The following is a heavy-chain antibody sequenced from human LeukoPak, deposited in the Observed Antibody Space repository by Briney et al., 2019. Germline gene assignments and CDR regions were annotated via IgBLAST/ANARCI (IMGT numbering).Heavy chain of an antibody. CDR1: GFTFSSYW. CDR3: ARSQRYSSSQFDY. Sequence: PGGSLRLSCAASGFTFSSYWMSWVRQAPGKGLEWVANIKQDGSEKYYVDSVKGRFTISRDNAKNSLYLQMNRLRAEDAAVYYCARSQRYSSSQFDYWGQGTLVTVSS. V-gene: IGHV3-7*01. CDR2: IKQDGSEK. D-gene: IGHD6-6*01. J-gene: IGHJ4*02.